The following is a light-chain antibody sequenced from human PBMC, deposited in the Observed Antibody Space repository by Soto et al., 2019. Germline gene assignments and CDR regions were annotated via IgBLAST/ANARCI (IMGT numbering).Light chain of an antibody. CDR3: QQYDTYWT. Sequence: DIQMTQSPSTLSASVGDRVTITCRASQSIASWLAWYQQKPGKAPELLIYDASSLKSGVPSRFSGSGSGTEFTLTISDLQPDDLATYYCQQYDTYWTFGQGTKVDIK. CDR1: QSIASW. V-gene: IGKV1-5*01. CDR2: DAS. J-gene: IGKJ1*01.